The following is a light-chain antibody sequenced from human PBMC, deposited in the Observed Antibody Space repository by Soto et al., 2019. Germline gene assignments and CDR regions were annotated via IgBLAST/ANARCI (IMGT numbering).Light chain of an antibody. CDR1: QGISSW. CDR2: AAS. CDR3: QQASSFPLT. Sequence: DIQMTQSPSSVSASVGDRVTITCRASQGISSWLGWYQQKPGQAPKLLIFAASSLQSGVPPRFSGSESGTEFTRTISSLQPEDVATYYCQQASSFPLTFGGGTKVDIK. V-gene: IGKV1-12*01. J-gene: IGKJ4*01.